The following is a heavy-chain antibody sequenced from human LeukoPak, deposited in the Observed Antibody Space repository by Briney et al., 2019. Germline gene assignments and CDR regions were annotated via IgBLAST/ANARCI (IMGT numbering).Heavy chain of an antibody. J-gene: IGHJ5*02. D-gene: IGHD6-13*01. V-gene: IGHV4-34*01. Sequence: SETLSLTCAVYGGSFSGYYWSWIRQPPGKGLEWIGEINHSGSTNYNPSLKSRVTISVDTSKNQFSLKLSSVTAADTAVYYCARPRGSSWYPRWSDPWGQGTLVTVSS. CDR3: ARPRGSSWYPRWSDP. CDR1: GGSFSGYY. CDR2: INHSGST.